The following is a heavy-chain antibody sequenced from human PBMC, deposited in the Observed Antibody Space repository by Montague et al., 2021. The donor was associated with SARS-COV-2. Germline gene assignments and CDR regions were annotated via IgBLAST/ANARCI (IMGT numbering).Heavy chain of an antibody. D-gene: IGHD3-22*01. CDR1: GFTFGDHA. V-gene: IGHV3-9*01. CDR2: ITWDSGTL. Sequence: SLRLSLSASGFTFGDHAMHWVQQAPGKGPEWISGITWDSGTLGYADSVKGRFTISRDNAKNSLYLQMNSLRVEDTAFYYCAKDFDYYDSSGYFDYWGQGTLVTVSS. J-gene: IGHJ4*02. CDR3: AKDFDYYDSSGYFDY.